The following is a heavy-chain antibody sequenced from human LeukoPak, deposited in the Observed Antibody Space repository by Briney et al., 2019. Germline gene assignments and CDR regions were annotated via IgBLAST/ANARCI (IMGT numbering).Heavy chain of an antibody. CDR3: GREWSYPDAFDI. D-gene: IGHD1-26*01. J-gene: IGHJ3*02. Sequence: GRSLRLSCAASGFTFSSYGMHWVSQAPGKGLEWVAAIWYDGSNKYYADSVKGRFTISRDNSKSTVYLQMNSLRAEDTAVDYCGREWSYPDAFDIRGQGTMVTVSS. CDR2: IWYDGSNK. CDR1: GFTFSSYG. V-gene: IGHV3-33*01.